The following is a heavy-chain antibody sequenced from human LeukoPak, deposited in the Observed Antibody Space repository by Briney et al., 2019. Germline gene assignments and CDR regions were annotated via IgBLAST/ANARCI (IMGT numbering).Heavy chain of an antibody. CDR3: ARAPYYYDSSGPTDY. CDR2: INPHSGGT. J-gene: IGHJ4*02. CDR1: GYTFTGYY. V-gene: IGHV1-2*02. Sequence: ASVKVSCKASGYTFTGYYMHWVRQAPGQGLEWMGWINPHSGGTNSAQMFQGRVTMTRDTSISTAYMELSRLRSDDTAVYYCARAPYYYDSSGPTDYWGQGTLVTVSS. D-gene: IGHD3-22*01.